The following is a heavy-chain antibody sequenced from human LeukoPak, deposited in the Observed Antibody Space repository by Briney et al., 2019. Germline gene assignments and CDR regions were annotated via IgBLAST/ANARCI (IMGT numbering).Heavy chain of an antibody. V-gene: IGHV1-2*02. CDR3: ARGSSGWYLYWFDP. D-gene: IGHD6-19*01. CDR2: INPNSGGT. CDR1: GYTFTAYY. Sequence: ASVKVSCKASGYTFTAYYMHWVRQAPGQGLEWMGWINPNSGGTNYAQKFQGRVTMTRDTSISTAYMELSRLRSDDTAVYYCARGSSGWYLYWFDPWGQGTLVTVSS. J-gene: IGHJ5*02.